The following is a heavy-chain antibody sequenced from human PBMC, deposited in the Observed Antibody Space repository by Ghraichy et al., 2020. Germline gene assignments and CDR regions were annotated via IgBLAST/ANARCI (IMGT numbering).Heavy chain of an antibody. CDR2: IIPIFGTA. D-gene: IGHD2-2*01. Sequence: SVKVSCKASGGTFSSYAISWVRQAPGQGLEWMGGIIPIFGTANYAQKFQGRVTITTDESTSTAYMELSSLRSEDTAVYYCASLQVMGYCSSTSCYGWFDPWGQGTLVTVSS. J-gene: IGHJ5*02. CDR1: GGTFSSYA. CDR3: ASLQVMGYCSSTSCYGWFDP. V-gene: IGHV1-69*05.